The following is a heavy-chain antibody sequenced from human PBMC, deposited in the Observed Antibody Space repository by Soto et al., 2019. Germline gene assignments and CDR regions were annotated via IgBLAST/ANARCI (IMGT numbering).Heavy chain of an antibody. CDR1: GFTFSNAW. CDR2: IKSKTDGGTT. J-gene: IGHJ4*02. CDR3: TTDTYYYDSSGFDY. Sequence: GGSLRLSCAASGFTFSNAWMDWVRQAPGKGLEWVGRIKSKTDGGTTDYAAPVKGRFTISRDDSKNTLYLQMNSLKTEDTAVYYCTTDTYYYDSSGFDYWGQGTLVTVSS. D-gene: IGHD3-22*01. V-gene: IGHV3-15*07.